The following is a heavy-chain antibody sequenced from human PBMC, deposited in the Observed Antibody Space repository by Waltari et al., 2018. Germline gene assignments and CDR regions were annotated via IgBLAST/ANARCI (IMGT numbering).Heavy chain of an antibody. V-gene: IGHV1-69*01. Sequence: QVQLVQSGAEVKKPGSSVKVSCKASGGTFSSYAISWVRQAPGQGLEWMGGIIPSLGTANYAQKFQGRVTITAEDSTSTAYRELSGLRSEDTAVYYCAGVYGLQDAFDIWGQGTMVTVSS. D-gene: IGHD4-17*01. J-gene: IGHJ3*02. CDR2: IIPSLGTA. CDR1: GGTFSSYA. CDR3: AGVYGLQDAFDI.